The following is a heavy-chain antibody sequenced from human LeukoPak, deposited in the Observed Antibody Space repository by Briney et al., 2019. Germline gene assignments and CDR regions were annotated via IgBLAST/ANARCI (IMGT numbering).Heavy chain of an antibody. CDR2: IYPGNSDT. J-gene: IGHJ6*03. D-gene: IGHD3-10*01. CDR3: ARHVKSYVSGSFLNYYYYMDV. Sequence: GESLKISCKGSGYSSTSYWIGWVRQMPGKGLEWMGIIYPGNSDTTYSPSFQGQVTISVDKSIGTSYLQWSSLKASDTAMYYCARHVKSYVSGSFLNYYYYMDVWGKGTTVTVSS. CDR1: GYSSTSYW. V-gene: IGHV5-51*01.